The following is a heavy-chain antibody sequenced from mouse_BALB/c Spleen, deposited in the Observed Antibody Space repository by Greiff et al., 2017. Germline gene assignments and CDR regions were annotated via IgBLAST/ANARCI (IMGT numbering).Heavy chain of an antibody. CDR1: GYTFTSYW. D-gene: IGHD1-2*01. V-gene: IGHV1-7*01. CDR2: INPSTGYT. Sequence: QVQLQQSGAELAKPGASVKMSCKASGYTFTSYWMHWVKQRPGQGLEWIGYINPSTGYTEYNQKFKDKATLTADKSSSTAYMQLSSLTSEDSAVYYCARSQLRRFDDWGQGTTLTVSS. J-gene: IGHJ2*01. CDR3: ARSQLRRFDD.